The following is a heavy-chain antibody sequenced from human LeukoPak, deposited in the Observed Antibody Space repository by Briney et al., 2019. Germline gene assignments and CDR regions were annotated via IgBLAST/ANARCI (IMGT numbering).Heavy chain of an antibody. CDR1: GFTFLGFA. V-gene: IGHV3-30-3*02. Sequence: GRSLRLSCVTSGFTFLGFAVHWVRQAPGKGLEWVAVMSYDGNSIHYADSVKGRFTISRDNSKNTLYLQMDSLRVEDTTVYYCVKIQSGFCSTTSCFVTFDIWGQGTMVTVSS. CDR3: VKIQSGFCSTTSCFVTFDI. J-gene: IGHJ3*02. D-gene: IGHD2-2*01. CDR2: MSYDGNSI.